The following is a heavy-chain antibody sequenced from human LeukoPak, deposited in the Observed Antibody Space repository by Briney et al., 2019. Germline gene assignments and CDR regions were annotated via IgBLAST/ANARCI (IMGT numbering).Heavy chain of an antibody. J-gene: IGHJ4*02. CDR2: INPNSGGT. CDR3: ASTGRAAADRRDYFDY. V-gene: IGHV1-2*02. CDR1: GYTFSGYY. Sequence: ASVKVSCKASGYTFSGYYMHWVRQAPGQGLEWMGWINPNSGGTNYAQKFQGRVTMTRDMSTSTVYMELSSLRSEDTAVYYCASTGRAAADRRDYFDYWGQGTLVTVSS. D-gene: IGHD6-13*01.